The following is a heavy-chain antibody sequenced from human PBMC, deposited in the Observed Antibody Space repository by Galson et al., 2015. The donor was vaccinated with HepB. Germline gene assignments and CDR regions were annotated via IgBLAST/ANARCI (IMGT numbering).Heavy chain of an antibody. CDR1: GGSFSGGYY. J-gene: IGHJ4*02. V-gene: IGHV4-31*11. CDR3: ARDAPPAIFFDY. D-gene: IGHD2-21*02. Sequence: TLSLTCAVYGGSFSGGYYWSWTRQHPGKGLEWIGYIYYSGSTYYNPSLKGRVTISVDTSKSQFSLKLSSVTAADTAVYYCARDAPPAIFFDYWGQGTLVTVSS. CDR2: IYYSGST.